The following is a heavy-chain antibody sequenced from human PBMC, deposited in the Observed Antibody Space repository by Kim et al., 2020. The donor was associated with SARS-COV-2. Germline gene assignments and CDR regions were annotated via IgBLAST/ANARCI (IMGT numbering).Heavy chain of an antibody. CDR2: ISSSSSYI. Sequence: GGSLRLSCAASGFTFSSYSMNWVRQAPGKGLEWVSSISSSSSYIYYADSVKGRFTISRDNAKNSLYLQMNSLRAEDTAVYYCARIGFRGPEADYWGQGTLVTVAS. J-gene: IGHJ4*02. CDR3: ARIGFRGPEADY. CDR1: GFTFSSYS. D-gene: IGHD3-10*01. V-gene: IGHV3-21*01.